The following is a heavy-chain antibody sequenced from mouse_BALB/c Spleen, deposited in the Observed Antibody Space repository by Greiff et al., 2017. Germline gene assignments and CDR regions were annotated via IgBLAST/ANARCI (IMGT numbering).Heavy chain of an antibody. V-gene: IGHV7-3*02. D-gene: IGHD2-14*01. J-gene: IGHJ4*01. Sequence: EVNVVESGGGLVQPGGSLRLSCATSGFTFTDYYMSWVRQPPGKALEWLGFIRNKANGYTTEYSASVKGRFTISRDNSQSILYLQMNTLRAEDSATYYCARDGGTVGAMDYWGQGTSVTVSS. CDR2: IRNKANGYTT. CDR3: ARDGGTVGAMDY. CDR1: GFTFTDYY.